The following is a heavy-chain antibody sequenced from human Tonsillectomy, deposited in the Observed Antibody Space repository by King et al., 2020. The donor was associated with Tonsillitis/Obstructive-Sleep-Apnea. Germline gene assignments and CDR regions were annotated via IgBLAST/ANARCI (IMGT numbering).Heavy chain of an antibody. Sequence: VQLVESGGGLVQPGGSLRLSCAASGFTFSSYWMHWVRQAPGKGLVWVSRINSDGSSTSYADSVKGRFTISRDNAKNTLYLQMNSLRAEDTAVYYCARDGAVAARPNYYYGMDVWGQGTTVTVSS. CDR2: INSDGSST. CDR1: GFTFSSYW. V-gene: IGHV3-74*01. J-gene: IGHJ6*02. CDR3: ARDGAVAARPNYYYGMDV. D-gene: IGHD6-6*01.